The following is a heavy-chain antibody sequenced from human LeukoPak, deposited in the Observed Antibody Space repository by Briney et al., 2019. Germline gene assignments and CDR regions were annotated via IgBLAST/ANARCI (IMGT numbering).Heavy chain of an antibody. CDR2: IYTSGST. Sequence: PSETLSLTCTASGGSISSYYWSWIRQPPGKGLEWIGYIYTSGSTNYNPSLKSRVTISVDTSKNQFSLKLSSVTAADTAVYYCARTLLWYFDYWGQGTLVTVSS. CDR3: ARTLLWYFDY. J-gene: IGHJ4*02. CDR1: GGSISSYY. D-gene: IGHD3-10*01. V-gene: IGHV4-4*09.